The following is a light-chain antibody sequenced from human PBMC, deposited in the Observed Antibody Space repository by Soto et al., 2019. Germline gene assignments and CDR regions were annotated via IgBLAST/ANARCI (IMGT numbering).Light chain of an antibody. V-gene: IGKV1-5*03. J-gene: IGKJ5*01. CDR2: KES. Sequence: DIQMTQSPSTLSGSVGDRVTITCRVSQTISSWLAWYQQKTGKAPTLLIYKESTLKSGVPSRFSGSGSGTEFTLTISSLQTEDFATYYCQQNYSPPPITFGQGTRLEIK. CDR3: QQNYSPPPIT. CDR1: QTISSW.